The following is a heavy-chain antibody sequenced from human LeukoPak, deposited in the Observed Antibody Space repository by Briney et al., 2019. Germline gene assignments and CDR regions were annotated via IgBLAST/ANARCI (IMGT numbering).Heavy chain of an antibody. Sequence: RSETPSLTCTVSGASISSYYWSWIRQPPGKGLEWIGYIYYSGSTNYNPSLKSRVTISVDTSKNQFSLKLRSVTAADTAVYYCARVPPGRSGGTCPDHWGQGTLVPVSS. J-gene: IGHJ4*02. D-gene: IGHD2-15*01. CDR2: IYYSGST. CDR3: ARVPPGRSGGTCPDH. CDR1: GASISSYY. V-gene: IGHV4-59*01.